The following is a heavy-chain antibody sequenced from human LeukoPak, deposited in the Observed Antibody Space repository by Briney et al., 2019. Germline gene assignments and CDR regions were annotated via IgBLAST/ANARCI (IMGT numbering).Heavy chain of an antibody. J-gene: IGHJ4*02. CDR2: ISGSGGST. Sequence: VGSLRLSCAASGVTFSSYAMTWGRQAPGKGLEWVSSISGSGGSTYYADSVKGRVTISRDNSKSTLYLQMNSALAADTAVYYCAKSNGGSYDIVTGYYPFDYWSQGTLITVSS. CDR1: GVTFSSYA. D-gene: IGHD3-9*01. V-gene: IGHV3-23*01. CDR3: AKSNGGSYDIVTGYYPFDY.